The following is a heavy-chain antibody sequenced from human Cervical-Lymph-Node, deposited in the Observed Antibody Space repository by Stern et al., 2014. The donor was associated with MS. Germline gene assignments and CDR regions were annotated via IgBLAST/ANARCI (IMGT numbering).Heavy chain of an antibody. D-gene: IGHD5/OR15-5a*01. CDR3: ARGPSQRVSSAYFDP. Sequence: QVQLVQSGAEVKKPGASVKVSCKPSGDALDTYNIHWLRQAPGQRLEWMAWINTGNGNTKNSEKFQDRVTITRDTSATTAYMELSSLTSEDTAVYYCARGPSQRVSSAYFDPWGQGTLVTVSS. V-gene: IGHV1-3*04. CDR1: GDALDTYN. CDR2: INTGNGNT. J-gene: IGHJ5*02.